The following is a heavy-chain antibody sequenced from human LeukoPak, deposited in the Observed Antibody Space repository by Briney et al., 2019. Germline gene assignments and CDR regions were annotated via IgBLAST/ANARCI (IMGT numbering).Heavy chain of an antibody. D-gene: IGHD1-26*01. CDR3: ARDSGSYRHYFDY. CDR1: GGSISSYY. CDR2: IYHSGST. Sequence: SETLSLTCTVSGGSISSYYCSWIRQPPGKGLEWIGYIYHSGSTNYSPSLKSRVTILVDTSKNQFSLKLSSVTAADTAVYYCARDSGSYRHYFDYWGQGTLVTVSS. J-gene: IGHJ4*02. V-gene: IGHV4-59*01.